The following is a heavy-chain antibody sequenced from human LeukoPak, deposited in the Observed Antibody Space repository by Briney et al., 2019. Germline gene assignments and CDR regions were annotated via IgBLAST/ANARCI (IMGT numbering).Heavy chain of an antibody. D-gene: IGHD5-12*01. CDR2: IYSSGST. J-gene: IGHJ4*01. Sequence: PSETLSLTCNVSGASISGSGYYWTWIRQPAGKGLEWIGRIYSSGSTNFNPSLKSRLTISVDASKNQFSLKLNSVTAADTAVYYCVGGYNSGWPDYWGQGTLVTVSS. CDR3: VGGYNSGWPDY. CDR1: GASISGSGYY. V-gene: IGHV4-61*02.